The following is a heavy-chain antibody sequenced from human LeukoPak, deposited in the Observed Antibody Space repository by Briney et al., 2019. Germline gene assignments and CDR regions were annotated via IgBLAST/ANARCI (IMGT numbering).Heavy chain of an antibody. CDR3: ARDRQQLTLNWFDP. CDR1: GFTFSSYE. D-gene: IGHD6-13*01. V-gene: IGHV3-21*01. J-gene: IGHJ5*02. CDR2: ISSSSSYI. Sequence: GGSLRLSCAASGFTFSSYEMNWVRQAPGKGLEWVSSISSSSSYIYYADSVKGRFTISRDNAKNSLYLQMNSLRAEDTAVYYCARDRQQLTLNWFDPWGQGTLVTVSS.